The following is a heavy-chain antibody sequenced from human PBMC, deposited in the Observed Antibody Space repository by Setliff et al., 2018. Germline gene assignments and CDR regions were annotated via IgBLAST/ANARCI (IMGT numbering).Heavy chain of an antibody. Sequence: PGGSLRLSCAASGFTFSSYSMNWVRQAPGKGLEWVSSISSSSSYIYYADSVKGRFTISRDNAKNSLYLQMNSLRAEDTAVYYCARDYVVVTLYHYYYGMDVWGQGTTVTVSS. CDR1: GFTFSSYS. V-gene: IGHV3-21*01. J-gene: IGHJ6*02. D-gene: IGHD2-21*02. CDR3: ARDYVVVTLYHYYYGMDV. CDR2: ISSSSSYI.